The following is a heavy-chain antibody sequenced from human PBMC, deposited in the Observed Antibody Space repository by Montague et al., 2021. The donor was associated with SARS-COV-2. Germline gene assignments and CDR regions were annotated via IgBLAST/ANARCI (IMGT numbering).Heavy chain of an antibody. Sequence: CAISGDSVSSNIATWNWIRQSPSRGLEWLGRTYYRSKWYNDYAESVKSRITIDPDTSKHQFSLHLNSVTPEDTAVYYCARIPVGSKYYFNFCGQGTLVTVSS. CDR3: ARIPVGSKYYFNF. J-gene: IGHJ4*02. V-gene: IGHV6-1*01. CDR1: GDSVSSNIAT. CDR2: TYYRSKWYN. D-gene: IGHD2-2*01.